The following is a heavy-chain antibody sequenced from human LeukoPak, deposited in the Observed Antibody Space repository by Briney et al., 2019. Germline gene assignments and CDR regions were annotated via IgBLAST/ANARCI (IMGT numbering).Heavy chain of an antibody. D-gene: IGHD1-26*01. CDR1: GFTLSSHW. V-gene: IGHV3-7*01. CDR3: ARDLVGASYY. CDR2: IKQDGSEK. Sequence: GGSLRLSCAASGFTLSSHWMSWVRQAPGKGLEWVANIKQDGSEKYYVDSVKGRFTISRDNAKNSMYLQMNSLRAEDTAVYFCARDLVGASYYWGQGTPVTVSS. J-gene: IGHJ4*02.